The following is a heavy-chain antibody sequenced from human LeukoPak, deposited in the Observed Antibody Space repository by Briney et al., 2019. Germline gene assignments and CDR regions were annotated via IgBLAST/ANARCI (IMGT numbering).Heavy chain of an antibody. CDR2: INHSGST. CDR1: GGSFSGYY. D-gene: IGHD3-10*01. J-gene: IGHJ4*02. V-gene: IGHV4-34*01. Sequence: SETLSLTCAVYGGSFSGYYWSWIRQPPGKGLEWIGEINHSGSTNYNPSLKSRVTISVDTSKNQFPLKLRSVTAADTAVYYCARGRRGGYESRVRGVALANYFDYWGQGTLVTVPS. CDR3: ARGRRGGYESRVRGVALANYFDY.